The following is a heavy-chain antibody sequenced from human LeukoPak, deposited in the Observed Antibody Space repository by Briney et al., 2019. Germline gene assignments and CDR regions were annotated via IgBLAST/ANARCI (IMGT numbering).Heavy chain of an antibody. V-gene: IGHV4-4*07. J-gene: IGHJ4*02. CDR2: IQTSGSA. CDR3: ARASTSGRAFDY. CDR1: GVSISGYY. D-gene: IGHD2-2*01. Sequence: SETLSLTCTVSGVSISGYYWSWVRQPAGKGLEWLGRIQTSGSANYNPSLKRRLTMSIDTSKNQFSLNLNSVTAADTAVYYCARASTSGRAFDYWGQGTLVTVSS.